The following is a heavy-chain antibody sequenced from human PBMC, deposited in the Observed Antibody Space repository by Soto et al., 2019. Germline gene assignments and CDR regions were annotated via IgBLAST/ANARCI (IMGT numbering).Heavy chain of an antibody. J-gene: IGHJ5*02. CDR1: GGSFSGYY. D-gene: IGHD3-10*01. V-gene: IGHV4-34*01. CDR2: INHSGST. Sequence: QVQLQQWGAGLLKPSETLSLTCAVYGGSFSGYYWSWIRQPPGKGLEWIGEINHSGSTNYNPSLKSRVTITVDTSKNQFSLKLSSVTAADTAVYYWARGSVLWFGELSWWFDPWGQGTLVTVSS. CDR3: ARGSVLWFGELSWWFDP.